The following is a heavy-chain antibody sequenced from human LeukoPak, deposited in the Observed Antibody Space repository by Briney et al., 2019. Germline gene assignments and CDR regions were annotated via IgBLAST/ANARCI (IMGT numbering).Heavy chain of an antibody. V-gene: IGHV3-15*01. CDR2: IKSKTNGETR. J-gene: IGHJ6*03. D-gene: IGHD1-14*01. CDR3: TRDEPGPYYYYMDV. Sequence: GGSLRLSCAASGFTLSNAWMNWVRQAPGKGLEWVGLIKSKTNGETRDYAAPVKGRFTISRDDSDNTLYLQMNSLKNEDTAVYYCTRDEPGPYYYYMDVWGKGTTVTISS. CDR1: GFTLSNAW.